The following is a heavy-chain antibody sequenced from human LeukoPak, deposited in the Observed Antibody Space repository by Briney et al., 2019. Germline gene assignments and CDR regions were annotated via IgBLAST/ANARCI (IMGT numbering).Heavy chain of an antibody. CDR1: GFTFSTYA. CDR2: ICGSGGNT. Sequence: GGSLRLSCAASGFTFSTYAMSWVRQAPGKGLEWVSGICGSGGNTYYADSVKGRFTISRDNSKNTLYLQMNSLRAEDTALYYCAKGKDTSGCYYDGSAYYYDYWGQGTLVTVSS. V-gene: IGHV3-23*01. CDR3: AKGKDTSGCYYDGSAYYYDY. J-gene: IGHJ4*02. D-gene: IGHD3-22*01.